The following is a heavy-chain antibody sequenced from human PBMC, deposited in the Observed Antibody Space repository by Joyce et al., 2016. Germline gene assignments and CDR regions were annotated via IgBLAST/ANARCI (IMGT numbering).Heavy chain of an antibody. Sequence: QVQIQQWGAGLVKPSETLSLTCAVYGDSFRGHYWSWIRQSPGKGLVWIGDINHGGSATYNPSLKSRVTMSVDTSKNQISLRLTSVTVADTAIYYCASLFPFDYWGQGALVTVSS. CDR1: GDSFRGHY. J-gene: IGHJ4*02. CDR3: ASLFPFDY. V-gene: IGHV4-34*01. CDR2: INHGGSA.